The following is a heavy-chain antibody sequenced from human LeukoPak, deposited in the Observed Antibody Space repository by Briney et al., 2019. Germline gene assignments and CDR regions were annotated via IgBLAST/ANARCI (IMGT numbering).Heavy chain of an antibody. V-gene: IGHV3-74*01. D-gene: IGHD3-22*01. CDR3: ARGPWYYYDSSGYYYVDYFDY. CDR1: GFTFSSYW. J-gene: IGHJ4*02. Sequence: AGSLRLSCAASGFTFSSYWMHWVRQAPGKGLVWVSRINSDGSSTSYADYVKGRFTISRDNAKNTLYLQMNSLRAEDTAVYYCARGPWYYYDSSGYYYVDYFDYWGQGTLVTVSS. CDR2: INSDGSST.